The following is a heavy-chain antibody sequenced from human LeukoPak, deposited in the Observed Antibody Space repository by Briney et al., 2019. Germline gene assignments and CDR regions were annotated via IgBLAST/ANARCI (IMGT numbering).Heavy chain of an antibody. D-gene: IGHD6-19*01. CDR3: ARSRSSGWHDL. CDR2: INPSGGST. J-gene: IGHJ5*02. Sequence: GASVKVSCKASGYTFTSYYMHWVRQAPGQGLEWMGIINPSGGSTTFAQKFQGRVTMTRDASTSTVYLELSSLRSEDTAVYYCARSRSSGWHDLWGQGTLVIVSS. V-gene: IGHV1-46*01. CDR1: GYTFTSYY.